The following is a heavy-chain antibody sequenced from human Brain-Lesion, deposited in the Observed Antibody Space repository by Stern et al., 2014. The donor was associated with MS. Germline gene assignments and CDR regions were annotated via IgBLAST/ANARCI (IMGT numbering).Heavy chain of an antibody. CDR1: GYTFTGYY. CDR2: INPKSGGT. Sequence: VQLVESGAEVKKPGASVKVSCKASGYTFTGYYMHWVRQAPGQGLEWMGWINPKSGGTNYAQKFQGWVNMTRDTSINTAYMELSRLRSDDTAVYYCATYYYDSTGYNDFWGQGTLVTVSS. CDR3: ATYYYDSTGYNDF. D-gene: IGHD3-22*01. V-gene: IGHV1-2*04. J-gene: IGHJ4*02.